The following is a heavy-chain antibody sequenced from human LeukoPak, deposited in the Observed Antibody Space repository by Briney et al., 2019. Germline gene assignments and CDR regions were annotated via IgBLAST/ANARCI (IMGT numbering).Heavy chain of an antibody. J-gene: IGHJ6*02. CDR3: AREGSGYYGMGV. CDR2: IYSGGST. Sequence: GGSLRLSCAASGFTVSINYMSWVRQAPGKGLEWGSVIYSGGSTYYADSVKGRFTISRDNSKNTLYLQMNSLRAEDTAVYSCAREGSGYYGMGVWGQGTTVTVSS. V-gene: IGHV3-53*01. CDR1: GFTVSINY.